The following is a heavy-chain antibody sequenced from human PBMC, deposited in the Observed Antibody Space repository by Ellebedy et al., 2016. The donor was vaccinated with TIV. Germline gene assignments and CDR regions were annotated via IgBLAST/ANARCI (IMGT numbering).Heavy chain of an antibody. Sequence: GGSLRLSXVASGFTFNNYCMTWVRQAPGKGLEWVANIKHDGSEENYVDSVKGRFTISRDNAKNSLYLQMNSLRAEDTAVYYCARDTMVVDSWGQGTLVTVSS. CDR2: IKHDGSEE. J-gene: IGHJ4*02. CDR1: GFTFNNYC. D-gene: IGHD3-10*01. V-gene: IGHV3-7*01. CDR3: ARDTMVVDS.